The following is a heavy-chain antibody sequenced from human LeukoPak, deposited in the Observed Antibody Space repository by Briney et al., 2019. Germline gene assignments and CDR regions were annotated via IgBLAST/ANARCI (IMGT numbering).Heavy chain of an antibody. V-gene: IGHV4-4*07. Sequence: SETLSLTCTVSGGSISSYYWSWIRQPAGKGLGWIGRIYTSGSTNYNPSLKSRVTMSVDTSKNQFSLKLSSVTAADTAVYYCARESIRNYDFWSGYYFYYFDYWGQGTLVTVSS. J-gene: IGHJ4*02. CDR3: ARESIRNYDFWSGYYFYYFDY. CDR2: IYTSGST. CDR1: GGSISSYY. D-gene: IGHD3-3*01.